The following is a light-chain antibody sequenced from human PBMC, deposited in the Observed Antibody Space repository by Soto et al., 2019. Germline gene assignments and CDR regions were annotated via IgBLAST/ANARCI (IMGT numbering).Light chain of an antibody. CDR3: SSYTITSSPV. CDR2: EVT. Sequence: QSALTQPASVSGSPGQSITISCTGTSSDVGGYDFVSWYRQYPGQAPKILIYEVTHRLSGVPDRFSGSKSGNTASLTISGLQADDEADYYCSSYTITSSPVFGPGTKVTVL. J-gene: IGLJ1*01. V-gene: IGLV2-14*01. CDR1: SSDVGGYDF.